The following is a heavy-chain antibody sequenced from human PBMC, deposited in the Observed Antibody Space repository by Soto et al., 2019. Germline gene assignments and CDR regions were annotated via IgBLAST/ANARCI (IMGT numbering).Heavy chain of an antibody. Sequence: ASVKVSCKASGYTFTSYDINWVRQATGQGLEWMGWMNPNSGNTGYAQKFQGRVTMTRNTSISTAYMELSSLRSEDTAVYYCARGLDCTNGVCYYNWFDPWGQGTLVTVSS. V-gene: IGHV1-8*01. CDR2: MNPNSGNT. J-gene: IGHJ5*02. CDR1: GYTFTSYD. D-gene: IGHD2-8*01. CDR3: ARGLDCTNGVCYYNWFDP.